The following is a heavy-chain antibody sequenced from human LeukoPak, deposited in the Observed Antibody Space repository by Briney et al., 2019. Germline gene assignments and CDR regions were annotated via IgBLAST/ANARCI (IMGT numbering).Heavy chain of an antibody. CDR3: ARGGPNYGDESGFDY. V-gene: IGHV1-18*04. J-gene: IGHJ4*02. CDR1: GYTFTSYY. D-gene: IGHD4-17*01. CDR2: ISANNGNT. Sequence: ASVKVSCKASGYTFTSYYIHWVRQAPGQGLEWMGWISANNGNTNYAQKLQGRGTMTTDTSTSTAYMELRSLRSDDTAVYYCARGGPNYGDESGFDYWGQGTLVTVSS.